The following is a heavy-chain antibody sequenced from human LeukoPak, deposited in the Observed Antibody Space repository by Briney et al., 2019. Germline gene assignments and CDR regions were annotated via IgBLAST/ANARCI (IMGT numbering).Heavy chain of an antibody. J-gene: IGHJ4*02. D-gene: IGHD3-10*01. Sequence: SETLSLTCSVSGGSIRSNNYYWGWVRQPPGKGLEWIGSIYYSGNTYYNPSLRSRVTISVDTSKNQFSLKLSSVTAADTAVYYCARGPYYFGSGTDYNRFSVVYWGQGILVTVSS. V-gene: IGHV4-39*01. CDR2: IYYSGNT. CDR3: ARGPYYFGSGTDYNRFSVVY. CDR1: GGSIRSNNYY.